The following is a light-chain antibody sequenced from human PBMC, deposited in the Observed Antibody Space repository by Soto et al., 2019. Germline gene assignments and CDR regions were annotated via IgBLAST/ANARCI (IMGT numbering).Light chain of an antibody. CDR1: QSISSY. J-gene: IGKJ5*01. CDR2: AAS. V-gene: IGKV1-39*01. CDR3: QQRYSTPSIT. Sequence: DIQMTQSPSSLSASVRDRVTITCRASQSISSYLNWYQQKPGKAPQLLLYAASSLQSGVPPRFSGSGSGTDFTLTISSLQPEDFATYYCQQRYSTPSITFGQGTRLEI.